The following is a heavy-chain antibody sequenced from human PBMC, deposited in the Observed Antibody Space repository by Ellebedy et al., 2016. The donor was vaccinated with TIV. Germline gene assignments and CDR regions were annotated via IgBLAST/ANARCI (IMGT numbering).Heavy chain of an antibody. V-gene: IGHV1-24*01. D-gene: IGHD6-19*01. Sequence: ASVKVSCKASGYTLTELSMHWVRQAPGKGLEWMGGFDPEDGETIYAQKFQGRVTMTEDTSTDTAYMELSSLRSDDTAVYYCARDTSGLVQVPHYGMDVWGQGTTVTVSS. CDR1: GYTLTELS. J-gene: IGHJ6*02. CDR3: ARDTSGLVQVPHYGMDV. CDR2: FDPEDGET.